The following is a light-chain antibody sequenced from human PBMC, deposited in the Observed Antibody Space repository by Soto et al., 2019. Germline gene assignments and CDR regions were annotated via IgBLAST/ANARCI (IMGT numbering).Light chain of an antibody. CDR2: GAS. CDR3: QQYHFWPPT. J-gene: IGKJ5*01. V-gene: IGKV3-15*01. Sequence: EIVMTQSPVTLSVSPGERATLSCRASQSVTSRFAWYQQRPGQAPRLLISGASTRATGVPARFSGSGSGTEFTLTISSLQSEDFAVYFCQQYHFWPPTFGQGTRLEI. CDR1: QSVTSR.